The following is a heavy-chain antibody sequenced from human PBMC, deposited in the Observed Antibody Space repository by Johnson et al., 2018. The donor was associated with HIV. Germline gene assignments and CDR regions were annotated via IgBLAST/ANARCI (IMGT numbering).Heavy chain of an antibody. D-gene: IGHD3-16*02. J-gene: IGHJ3*02. CDR2: IKRKIEGETT. CDR1: LFIFSNAW. CDR3: TTAIVIDAFDI. V-gene: IGHV3-15*01. Sequence: QLVESGGGLVTPGGSLGLSCVASLFIFSNAWKRWVRQAPGKGLEWVGRIKRKIEGETTDYAAPVKGRFTISRDDSKNTLYLQMNSLTTEDTAVYYCTTAIVIDAFDIWGQGTMVTVSS.